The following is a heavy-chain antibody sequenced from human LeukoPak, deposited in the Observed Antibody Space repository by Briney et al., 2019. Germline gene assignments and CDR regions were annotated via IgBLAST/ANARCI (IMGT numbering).Heavy chain of an antibody. Sequence: GESLRISCKGSGYSFTSYWISWVRQMPGKGLEWMGRIDPSDSYTNYSPSFRGHVTISADKSISTAYLQRSSLKASDTAMYYCARRYGSGSSIDYWGQGTLVTVSS. CDR3: ARRYGSGSSIDY. V-gene: IGHV5-10-1*01. CDR2: IDPSDSYT. D-gene: IGHD3-10*01. J-gene: IGHJ4*02. CDR1: GYSFTSYW.